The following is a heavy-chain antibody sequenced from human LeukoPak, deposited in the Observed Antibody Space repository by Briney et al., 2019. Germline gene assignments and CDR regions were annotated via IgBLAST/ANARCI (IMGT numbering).Heavy chain of an antibody. D-gene: IGHD3-10*01. CDR1: GGTFSSYA. CDR3: ARPQEDYYGSGSYLAFDI. J-gene: IGHJ3*02. CDR2: IIPIFGTA. V-gene: IGHV1-69*05. Sequence: GASVKVSCKASGGTFSSYAISWVRQAPGQGLEWMGGIIPIFGTANYAQKFQGRVTITTDESTSTAYMELSSLRSEDTAVYYCARPQEDYYGSGSYLAFDIWGQGTMVTVSS.